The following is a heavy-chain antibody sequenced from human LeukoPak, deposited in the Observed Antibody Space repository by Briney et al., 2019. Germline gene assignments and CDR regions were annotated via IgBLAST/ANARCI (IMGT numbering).Heavy chain of an antibody. CDR2: IKQDGSET. V-gene: IGHV3-7*01. J-gene: IGHJ4*02. CDR1: DFTFSSYW. CDR3: ARGGGYYIY. D-gene: IGHD3-22*01. Sequence: GGSLRLSCAASDFTFSSYWMTWVRQAPGKGLEWVANIKQDGSETYYVDSVKGQFTIFRDNAKNSLYLQMNGLRAEDTAVYYCARGGGYYIYWGQGTLVTVSS.